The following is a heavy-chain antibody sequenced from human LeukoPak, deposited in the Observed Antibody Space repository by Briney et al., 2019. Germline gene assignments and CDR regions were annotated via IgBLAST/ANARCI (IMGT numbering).Heavy chain of an antibody. J-gene: IGHJ4*02. CDR1: GYSISSGYY. D-gene: IGHD3-22*01. CDR2: IYHSGST. Sequence: PSETLSLTCTVSGYSISSGYYWGWIRQPPGKGLEWIGSIYHSGSTYYNPSLKSRVTISVDTSKNRFSLKLSSVTAADTAVYYCARRYYYDSSGYSVGYYFDYWGQGTLVTVSS. V-gene: IGHV4-38-2*02. CDR3: ARRYYYDSSGYSVGYYFDY.